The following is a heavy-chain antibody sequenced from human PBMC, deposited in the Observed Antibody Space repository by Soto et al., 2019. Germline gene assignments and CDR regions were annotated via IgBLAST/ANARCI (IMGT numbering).Heavy chain of an antibody. Sequence: PGGSLRLSCAASGFNFSSYVMHWVRQAPGKGLEWVAVIAYDGSNKYYAASVKGRFTISTDNSKNTLYLQMNSLRAEDTAVYYCAREPAHMLVQYSFDCWGQGTMGTV. CDR1: GFNFSSYV. CDR3: AREPAHMLVQYSFDC. D-gene: IGHD6-13*01. CDR2: IAYDGSNK. V-gene: IGHV3-30-3*01. J-gene: IGHJ4*02.